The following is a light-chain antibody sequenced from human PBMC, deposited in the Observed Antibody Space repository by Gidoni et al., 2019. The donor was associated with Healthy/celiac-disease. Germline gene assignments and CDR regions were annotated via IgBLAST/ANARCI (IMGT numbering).Light chain of an antibody. V-gene: IGKV3-20*01. Sequence: IVSTPSPGTLSLSPGERATLSCRASQSVSSSYLAWYQQKPGQAPRLLIYGASSRATGIPDRFSGSGSGTDFTLTISRLEPEDFAVDYCQQYGSSLWTFXXXTKVEIK. CDR1: QSVSSSY. CDR3: QQYGSSLWT. J-gene: IGKJ1*01. CDR2: GAS.